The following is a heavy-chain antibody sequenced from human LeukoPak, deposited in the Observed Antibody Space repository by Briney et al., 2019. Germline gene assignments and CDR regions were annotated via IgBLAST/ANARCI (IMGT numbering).Heavy chain of an antibody. CDR3: ARQSSGYYYGWFDP. CDR1: GGSILGSTYY. V-gene: IGHV4-39*01. Sequence: SETLSLTCTVSGGSILGSTYYWAWIRQPPGKGLEWIATIFYNGNTHYNPSLKSRVTMSVDTVKNQFSLNLNSVTAADTAVYYCARQSSGYYYGWFDPWGQGTLVTVSS. CDR2: IFYNGNT. J-gene: IGHJ5*02. D-gene: IGHD3-22*01.